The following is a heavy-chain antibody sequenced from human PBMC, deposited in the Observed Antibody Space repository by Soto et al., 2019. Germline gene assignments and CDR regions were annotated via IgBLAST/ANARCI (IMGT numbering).Heavy chain of an antibody. D-gene: IGHD6-6*01. J-gene: IGHJ5*02. CDR3: ARDLGANRIAARSNWFDP. CDR2: IYYSGST. CDR1: GGSISSGDYY. V-gene: IGHV4-30-4*01. Sequence: SETLSLTCTVSGGSISSGDYYWSWIRQPPGKGLEWIGYIYYSGSTYYNPSLKSRVTVSVDTSKNQFSLKLSSVTAADTAVYYCARDLGANRIAARSNWFDPWGQGTLVTVSS.